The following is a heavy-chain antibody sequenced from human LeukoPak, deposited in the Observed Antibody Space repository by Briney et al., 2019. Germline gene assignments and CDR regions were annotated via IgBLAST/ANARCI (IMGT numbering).Heavy chain of an antibody. CDR2: IRYDGSNK. CDR3: AKGSNWNYDPRVYIDY. J-gene: IGHJ4*02. D-gene: IGHD1-7*01. V-gene: IGHV3-30*02. Sequence: GGSLRLSCAASGFTFSGYGMHWVRQAPGKGLEWVAFIRYDGSNKYYADSVKGRFTISRDNSKNTLYLQMNSLKTEDTAVYYCAKGSNWNYDPRVYIDYWGQGTLVTVSS. CDR1: GFTFSGYG.